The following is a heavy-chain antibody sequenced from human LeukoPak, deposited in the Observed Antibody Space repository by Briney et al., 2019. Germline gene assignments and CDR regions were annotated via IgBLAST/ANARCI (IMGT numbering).Heavy chain of an antibody. CDR3: ARGWVVVVPAATSDWFDP. CDR2: IYYSGST. J-gene: IGHJ5*02. Sequence: KPSQTLSLTCTVSGGSISSGDYYWSWIRQPPGKGLEWIGYIYYSGSTYYNPSLKSRVTISVDTSKNQFSLKLSSVTAADTAVYYCARGWVVVVPAATSDWFDPWGQGTLATVSS. D-gene: IGHD2-2*01. V-gene: IGHV4-30-4*01. CDR1: GGSISSGDYY.